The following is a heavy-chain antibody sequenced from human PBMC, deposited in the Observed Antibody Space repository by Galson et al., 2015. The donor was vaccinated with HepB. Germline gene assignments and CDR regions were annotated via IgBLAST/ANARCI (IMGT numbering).Heavy chain of an antibody. D-gene: IGHD3-3*01. CDR3: ARVGPYYDFWNGHLDY. CDR1: GFTFSNYY. J-gene: IGHJ4*02. V-gene: IGHV3-11*01. CDR2: ISSSGSTI. Sequence: SLRLSCAASGFTFSNYYLSWIRQAPGKGLEWISYISSSGSTIYYADSVKGRFTISRDNAKNSLYLQMNSLRAEDTAVYYCARVGPYYDFWNGHLDYWGQGTLGTVPA.